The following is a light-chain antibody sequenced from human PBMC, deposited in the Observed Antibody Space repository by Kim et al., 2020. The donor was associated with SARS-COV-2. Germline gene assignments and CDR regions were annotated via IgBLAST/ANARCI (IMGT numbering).Light chain of an antibody. J-gene: IGKJ1*01. CDR3: QQYIRSPPAWA. CDR2: GAT. V-gene: IGKV3-20*01. Sequence: EIVLAQSPGTLSLFPGERATLSCRASQSVTSTYLAWYQQKPGQAPRLLIYGATNRATGIPDRFSGSGSGTDFTLTISRLEPEDFAVYYWQQYIRSPPAWAFGQGTKVDIK. CDR1: QSVTSTY.